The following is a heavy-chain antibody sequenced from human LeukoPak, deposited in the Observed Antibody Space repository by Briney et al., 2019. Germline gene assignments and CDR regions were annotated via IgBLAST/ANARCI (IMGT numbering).Heavy chain of an antibody. V-gene: IGHV3-21*01. CDR2: ISASSTNL. Sequence: GGSLRLSCAASGFTFDSHTVIWVRQAPGKGLEWVSSISASSTNLFYADSVKGRFTISRDNSKNSLFLQMNSLRVEDTAIYYCARDLMGHSVYDRGDYWGRGTLVTVFS. CDR3: ARDLMGHSVYDRGDY. J-gene: IGHJ4*02. CDR1: GFTFDSHT. D-gene: IGHD5/OR15-5a*01.